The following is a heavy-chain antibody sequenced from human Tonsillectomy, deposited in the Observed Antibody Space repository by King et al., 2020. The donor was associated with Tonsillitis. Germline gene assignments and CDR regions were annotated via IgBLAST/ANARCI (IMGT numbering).Heavy chain of an antibody. D-gene: IGHD3-16*01. CDR2: IYSGGST. J-gene: IGHJ4*02. Sequence: VQLVESGGGLIQPGGSLRLSCAASGFTVSSNYMSWVRQAPGKGLEWVSVIYSGGSTYYADSVKGRFTTSRDNSKNTLDLQMNSLRAEDTSGYYCARSIIMITFGGVNSFYFDYWGQGTLVTVSS. CDR1: GFTVSSNY. V-gene: IGHV3-53*01. CDR3: ARSIIMITFGGVNSFYFDY.